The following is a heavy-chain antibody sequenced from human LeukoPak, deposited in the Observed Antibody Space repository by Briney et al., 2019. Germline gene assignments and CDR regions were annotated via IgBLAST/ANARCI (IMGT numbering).Heavy chain of an antibody. CDR1: GYTFTGYY. D-gene: IGHD3-10*01. CDR3: AVRWFGELYPYY. J-gene: IGHJ4*02. V-gene: IGHV1-2*02. Sequence: RASVKVSCKASGYTFTGYYMHWVRQAPGQGLEWMGWINPDSGGTNYAQKFQGRVTMTRDTSISTAYMELSRLRSDDTAVYYCAVRWFGELYPYYWGQGTLVTVSS. CDR2: INPDSGGT.